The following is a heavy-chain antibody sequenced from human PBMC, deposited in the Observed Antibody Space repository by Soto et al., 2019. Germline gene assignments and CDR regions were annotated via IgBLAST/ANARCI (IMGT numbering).Heavy chain of an antibody. V-gene: IGHV1-24*01. CDR3: ATHYYDSSTSS. CDR2: FDPEDGET. Sequence: APVKVSWKVSGYTLTELSMHWVRQAPGKGLEWMGGFDPEDGETIYAQKFQGRVTMTEDTSTDTAYMELSSLRSEDTAVYYCATHYYDSSTSSWGQGTLGTVSS. J-gene: IGHJ1*01. CDR1: GYTLTELS. D-gene: IGHD3-22*01.